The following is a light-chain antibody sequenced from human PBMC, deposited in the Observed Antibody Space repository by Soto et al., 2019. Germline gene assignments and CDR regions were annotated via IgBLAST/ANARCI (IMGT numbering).Light chain of an antibody. Sequence: DIVMTQSPLSLPVTPGEPASISCSSSQSLLQSNGYNYLGWYLQKPGQSPQLLIYFGSYRASGVPDRFSGSGSGTVFTLKKRRVEAEDVGVYYCMQSQQSPPTFGQGTKVEI. CDR3: MQSQQSPPT. J-gene: IGKJ1*01. V-gene: IGKV2-28*01. CDR1: QSLLQSNGYNY. CDR2: FGS.